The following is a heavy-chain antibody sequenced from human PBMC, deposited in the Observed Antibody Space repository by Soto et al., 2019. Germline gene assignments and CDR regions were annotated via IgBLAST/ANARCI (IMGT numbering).Heavy chain of an antibody. V-gene: IGHV1-69*13. CDR3: ARGRGPSRSSSPLDH. Sequence: GASVKVSCKASGGTFSSYAISWVRQAPGQGLEWMGGIIPIFGTANYAQKFQGRVTITADESTSTAYMELSSLRSEDTAVYYCARGRGPSRSSSPLDHWGQGPLVTVSS. J-gene: IGHJ4*02. D-gene: IGHD6-6*01. CDR2: IIPIFGTA. CDR1: GGTFSSYA.